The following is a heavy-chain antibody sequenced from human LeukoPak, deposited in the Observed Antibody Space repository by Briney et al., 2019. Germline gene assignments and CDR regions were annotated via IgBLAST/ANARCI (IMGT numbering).Heavy chain of an antibody. J-gene: IGHJ4*01. D-gene: IGHD2-21*02. CDR1: GFTFSNYA. CDR2: ISGSGGTT. Sequence: GGSLRLSCAASGFTFSNYAMSWVRQAPGKGLEWVSAISGSGGTTHYADSVKGRFTISRDNAKKSLYLQMTSLTAEDTAVYYCARDRGAYCGGDCYLGFDYWGRGTLVTVSS. CDR3: ARDRGAYCGGDCYLGFDY. V-gene: IGHV3-23*01.